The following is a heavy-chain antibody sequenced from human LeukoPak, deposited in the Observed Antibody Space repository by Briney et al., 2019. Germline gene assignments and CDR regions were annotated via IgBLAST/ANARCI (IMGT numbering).Heavy chain of an antibody. CDR2: IYYSGST. V-gene: IGHV4-59*01. D-gene: IGHD4-17*01. Sequence: PSETLSLTCTVSGGSINNYYWSWIRQPPGKGLEWIGYIYYSGSTNYNPSLKSRVTISVDTSKNQFSLNLSSVTAADTAVYYCARNPTTVTTWYYYMDVWGKGTTVTVSS. CDR1: GGSINNYY. CDR3: ARNPTTVTTWYYYMDV. J-gene: IGHJ6*03.